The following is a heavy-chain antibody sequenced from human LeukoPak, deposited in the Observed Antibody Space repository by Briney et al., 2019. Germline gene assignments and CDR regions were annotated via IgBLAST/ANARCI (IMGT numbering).Heavy chain of an antibody. J-gene: IGHJ3*02. CDR1: GGSSSGYY. V-gene: IGHV4-34*01. CDR3: ARRGLIFEDSEWRTAFDI. D-gene: IGHD3-3*01. CDR2: INHSGST. Sequence: SETLSLTCAVYGGSSSGYYWSWIRQAPGKGLEWIGEINHSGSTNYNPSLKSRVSISVDTSKNQFSLKLSSVTAADTAFYYCARRGLIFEDSEWRTAFDIWGQGTMVIVSS.